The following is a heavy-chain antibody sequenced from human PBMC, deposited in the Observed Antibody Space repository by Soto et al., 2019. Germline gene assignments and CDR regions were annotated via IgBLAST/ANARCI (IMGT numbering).Heavy chain of an antibody. CDR2: ISGDAYTT. CDR3: VKDIGVFIGAMDV. D-gene: IGHD3-3*01. Sequence: EVQLLESGGGLVQPGGSLRLSCEASGFTFSSCVMSWVRQAPGKGLQWLSIISGDAYTTHYADSVKGRFTISRDNSENTLYLQMNSLRAEDTAVYYCVKDIGVFIGAMDVWGQGTTVTVSS. V-gene: IGHV3-23*01. CDR1: GFTFSSCV. J-gene: IGHJ6*02.